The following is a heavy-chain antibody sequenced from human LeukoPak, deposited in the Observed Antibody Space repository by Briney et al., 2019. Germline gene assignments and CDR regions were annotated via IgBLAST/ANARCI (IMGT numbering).Heavy chain of an antibody. J-gene: IGHJ6*02. D-gene: IGHD2-21*02. CDR1: GFTFSSYG. CDR2: IWYEGSNK. V-gene: IGHV3-33*01. CDR3: ARSHIVVVTAAGYYGMDV. Sequence: PGGSLRLSCAASGFTFSSYGMHWVRQAPGKGLEWAAVIWYEGSNKYYADSVKGRFTISRDNSKNTLYLQMNSLRAEDTAVYYCARSHIVVVTAAGYYGMDVWGQGTTVTVSS.